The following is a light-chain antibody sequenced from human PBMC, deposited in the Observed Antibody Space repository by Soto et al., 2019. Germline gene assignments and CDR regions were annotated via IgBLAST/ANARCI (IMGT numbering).Light chain of an antibody. CDR3: FSYAISSTYV. V-gene: IGLV2-23*01. J-gene: IGLJ1*01. CDR1: SGDVGTYNL. CDR2: EGT. Sequence: QSVLTQPASLSGSPGQPITISCTGTSGDVGTYNLVSWYQQHPGKAPKLLIYEGTKRPSGVSDRFSGFRSGNTASLTITGLRAEDEADYYCFSYAISSTYVFGTGTMVTVL.